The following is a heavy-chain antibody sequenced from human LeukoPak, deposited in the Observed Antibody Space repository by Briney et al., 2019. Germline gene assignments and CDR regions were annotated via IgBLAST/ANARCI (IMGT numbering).Heavy chain of an antibody. J-gene: IGHJ4*02. CDR3: APVPADY. Sequence: GGSLRLSCAASGFIFSNYAMNWVRQAPGKGLEWVSGISGSGGNTYYADSVKGRLTISRDNSKNTLYLQMNSLRAEDTAVYYCAPVPADYWGQGTLVTVSS. CDR1: GFIFSNYA. V-gene: IGHV3-23*01. CDR2: ISGSGGNT.